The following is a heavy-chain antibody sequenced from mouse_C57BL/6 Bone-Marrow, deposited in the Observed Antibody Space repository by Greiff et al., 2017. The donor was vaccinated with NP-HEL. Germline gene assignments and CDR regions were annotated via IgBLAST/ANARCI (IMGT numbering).Heavy chain of an antibody. Sequence: QVQLQQSGAELVKPGASVKLSRKASGYTFTSYWMHWVKQRPGQGLEWIGMIHPNSGSTNYNEKFKSKATLTVDKSSSTAYMQLSSLTSEDSAVYYCARGGNYDWYFDVWGTGTTVTVSS. J-gene: IGHJ1*03. CDR2: IHPNSGST. CDR3: ARGGNYDWYFDV. CDR1: GYTFTSYW. V-gene: IGHV1-64*01. D-gene: IGHD2-1*01.